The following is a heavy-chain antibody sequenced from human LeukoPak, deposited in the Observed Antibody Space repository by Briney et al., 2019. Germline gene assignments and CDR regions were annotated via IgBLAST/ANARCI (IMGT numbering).Heavy chain of an antibody. D-gene: IGHD3-10*01. CDR2: INPSGGST. CDR1: GYTFTSYY. V-gene: IGHV1-46*01. CDR3: ARDRGSGSYYNPRYYYMDV. J-gene: IGHJ6*03. Sequence: ASVKVSCKASGYTFTSYYMHWVRQAPGQGLEWMGIINPSGGSTSFAQNFQGRLTMTRDMSTSTVYMELSSLRSEDTAVYYCARDRGSGSYYNPRYYYMDVWGKGTTVTVSS.